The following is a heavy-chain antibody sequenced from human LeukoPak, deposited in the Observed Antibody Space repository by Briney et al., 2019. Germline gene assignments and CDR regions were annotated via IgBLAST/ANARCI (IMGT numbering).Heavy chain of an antibody. CDR2: INHSGST. V-gene: IGHV4-34*01. CDR3: ARQSVTGDPDASDI. CDR1: GGSFSGYY. Sequence: SETLSLTCAVYGGSFSGYYWSWIRQPPGKGLEWIGEINHSGSTNYNPSLKSRVTISVDTSKNQFSLKLSSVTAADTAVYYCARQSVTGDPDASDIWGQGTMVTVSS. D-gene: IGHD7-27*01. J-gene: IGHJ3*02.